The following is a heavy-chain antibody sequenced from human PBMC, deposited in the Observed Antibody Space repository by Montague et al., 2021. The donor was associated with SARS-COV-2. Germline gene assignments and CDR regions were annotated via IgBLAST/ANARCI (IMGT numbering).Heavy chain of an antibody. D-gene: IGHD3-3*01. J-gene: IGHJ4*02. Sequence: SETLSLTCGVYGGSFSGYYCCWIRQPPGKGLQWIGGINHSGSTNXNSSLSSRGTISLDTSKNQFSLNLTSVSAADTAVYYCARGLGRPGTIFGVALYWGQGTLVTVSS. V-gene: IGHV4-34*01. CDR3: ARGLGRPGTIFGVALY. CDR2: INHSGST. CDR1: GGSFSGYY.